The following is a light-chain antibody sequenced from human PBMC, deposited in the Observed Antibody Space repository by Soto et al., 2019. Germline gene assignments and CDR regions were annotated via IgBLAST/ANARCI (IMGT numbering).Light chain of an antibody. CDR1: SSDVGGYNY. J-gene: IGLJ1*01. Sequence: QSALTQPASVSGSPGQSITISCTGTSSDVGGYNYVSWYQQHPGKAPKLMIYEVSNRPSGVSNRFSGSKSGNTASLTISGLQADDEAYYYCSSYAGSNNFVFGTGTKLTVL. V-gene: IGLV2-14*01. CDR2: EVS. CDR3: SSYAGSNNFV.